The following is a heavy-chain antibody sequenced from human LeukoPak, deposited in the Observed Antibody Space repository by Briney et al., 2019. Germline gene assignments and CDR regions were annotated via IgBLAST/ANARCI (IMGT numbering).Heavy chain of an antibody. Sequence: GGSLRLSCAASGFTFSSYSMNWVRQAPGKGLEWVSSISSSSSYIYYADSVKGRFTISRDNAKNSLYLQMNSLRAEDTAVYHCAKDRAVGIIVLPAAIPYYWGQGTLVTVSS. CDR1: GFTFSSYS. D-gene: IGHD2-2*03. CDR3: AKDRAVGIIVLPAAIPYY. CDR2: ISSSSSYI. J-gene: IGHJ4*02. V-gene: IGHV3-21*01.